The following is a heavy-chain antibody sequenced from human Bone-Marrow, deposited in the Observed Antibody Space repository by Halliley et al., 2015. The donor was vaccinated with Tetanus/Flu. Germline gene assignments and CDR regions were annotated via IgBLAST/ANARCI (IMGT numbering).Heavy chain of an antibody. V-gene: IGHV4-61*08. J-gene: IGHJ6*02. CDR3: ARGAGTAYYYGMDV. CDR2: MYYSGST. Sequence: GLVKPSETLSLSCAVSGGSINSGGYFWSWIRQTPGKGLEWIGYMYYSGSTDYHPSLRSRVSISVHTSKNQFSLNLRSVTAADTAVYYCARGAGTAYYYGMDVWGQGTTVTVSS. CDR1: GGSINSGGYF. D-gene: IGHD2-21*02.